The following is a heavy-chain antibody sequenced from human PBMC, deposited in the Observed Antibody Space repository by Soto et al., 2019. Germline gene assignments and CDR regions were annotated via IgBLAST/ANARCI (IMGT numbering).Heavy chain of an antibody. Sequence: PSETLSLTCTVSGGSVSSGSYYWSWIRQPPGKGLEWIGYIYYRGSTNYNPSLKSRVTISLDTSKNQFSLKLSSVTAADTAVYYCARDHRTGYSSGWYGVSFDYWGQGTLVTVSS. J-gene: IGHJ4*02. CDR2: IYYRGST. CDR3: ARDHRTGYSSGWYGVSFDY. D-gene: IGHD6-19*01. CDR1: GGSVSSGSYY. V-gene: IGHV4-61*01.